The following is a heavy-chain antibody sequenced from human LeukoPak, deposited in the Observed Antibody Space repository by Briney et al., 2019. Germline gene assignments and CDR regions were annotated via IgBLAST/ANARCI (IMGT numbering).Heavy chain of an antibody. Sequence: PGGSLRLSCAASGFTFSSYAMSRVRQAPGKGLEWVSATSGSGGSTYYADSVKGRFTISRDNSKNTLYLQMNSLRAEDTAVYYCARVRYDFWSGYYSYYYGMDVWGQGTTVTVSS. CDR1: GFTFSSYA. CDR2: TSGSGGST. J-gene: IGHJ6*02. CDR3: ARVRYDFWSGYYSYYYGMDV. D-gene: IGHD3-3*01. V-gene: IGHV3-23*01.